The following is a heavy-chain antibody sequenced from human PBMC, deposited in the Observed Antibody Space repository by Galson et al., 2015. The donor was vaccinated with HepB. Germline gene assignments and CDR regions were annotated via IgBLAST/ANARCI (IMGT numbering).Heavy chain of an antibody. CDR2: INPSGGST. J-gene: IGHJ3*02. V-gene: IGHV1-46*01. D-gene: IGHD3-10*01. CDR3: AGILGGDTLGDAFDI. CDR1: GYTFTSYY. Sequence: SVKVSCKASGYTFTSYYMHWVRQAPGQGLEWMGIINPSGGSTSYAQKFQGRVTMTRDTSTSTVYMELSSLRSEDTAVYYCAGILGGDTLGDAFDIWGQGTMVTVSS.